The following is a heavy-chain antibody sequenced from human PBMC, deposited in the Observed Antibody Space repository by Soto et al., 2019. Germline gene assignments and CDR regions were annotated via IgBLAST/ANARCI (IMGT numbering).Heavy chain of an antibody. J-gene: IGHJ3*02. Sequence: GGSLRLSCAASGFTFSSYWMSWVRQAPGKGLEWVANIKQDGSEKYYVDSVKGRFTISRDNAKNSLYLQMNSLRAEDTAVYYCARDQSYLLRVRMGLSGGLSDIWGQGTMVTVSS. CDR2: IKQDGSEK. CDR1: GFTFSSYW. V-gene: IGHV3-7*05. CDR3: ARDQSYLLRVRMGLSGGLSDI. D-gene: IGHD3-10*02.